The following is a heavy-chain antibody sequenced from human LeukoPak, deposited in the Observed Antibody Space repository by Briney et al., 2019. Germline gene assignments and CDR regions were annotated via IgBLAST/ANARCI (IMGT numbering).Heavy chain of an antibody. J-gene: IGHJ4*02. Sequence: SETLSLTCTVSGGSISSGGFYWSWIRQHPGKGLEWIGYIYYSGSTYYNPSLKSRVTISVDTSKNQFSLKLSSVTATDTAVYYCARAAYSGSYHSDYWGQGTLVTVSS. V-gene: IGHV4-31*03. D-gene: IGHD1-26*01. CDR2: IYYSGST. CDR1: GGSISSGGFY. CDR3: ARAAYSGSYHSDY.